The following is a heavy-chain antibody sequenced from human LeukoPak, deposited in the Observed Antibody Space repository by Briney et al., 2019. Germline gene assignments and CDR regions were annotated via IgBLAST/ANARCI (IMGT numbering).Heavy chain of an antibody. J-gene: IGHJ4*02. V-gene: IGHV1-69*05. CDR3: ARRRESSGLIFDY. Sequence: SVKVSCKASGGTFSSYAISLVRQAPGQGLDWMGRIIPIFGTANYAQKFQGRVTITTDESTSTAYMELSSLRSEDTALYYSARRRESSGLIFDYWGQGTLVTVSS. CDR1: GGTFSSYA. CDR2: IIPIFGTA. D-gene: IGHD6-19*01.